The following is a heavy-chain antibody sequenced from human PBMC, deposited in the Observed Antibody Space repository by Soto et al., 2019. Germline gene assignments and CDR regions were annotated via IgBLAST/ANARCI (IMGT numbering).Heavy chain of an antibody. CDR3: AKDRGGCSSTSCPPRLFDY. J-gene: IGHJ4*02. Sequence: EVQLLESGGGLVQPGGSLRLSCAASGFTFSSYAMSWVRQAPGKGLEWVSGISGSGGSTYHADSVKGRFTISRDNSKNTLYLKMKGLRAEDTAVYYCAKDRGGCSSTSCPPRLFDYWGQGILVTVSS. CDR1: GFTFSSYA. D-gene: IGHD2-2*01. V-gene: IGHV3-23*01. CDR2: ISGSGGST.